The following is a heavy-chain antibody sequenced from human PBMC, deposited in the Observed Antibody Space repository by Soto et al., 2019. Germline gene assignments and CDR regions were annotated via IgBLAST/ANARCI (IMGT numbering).Heavy chain of an antibody. CDR3: AHRRSRVYDSSGYYYFDY. V-gene: IGHV2-5*01. CDR2: ISWNDDK. CDR1: GFSLSTSGVG. Sequence: QITLKESGPTLVKPTQTLKLTCTFSGFSLSTSGVGVGWIRKPPGKALEWLALISWNDDKRYSRSLKSRLTITKDTSKHQVVLTMTNMDPVDTATYYCAHRRSRVYDSSGYYYFDYWGQGTLVTVSS. D-gene: IGHD3-22*01. J-gene: IGHJ4*02.